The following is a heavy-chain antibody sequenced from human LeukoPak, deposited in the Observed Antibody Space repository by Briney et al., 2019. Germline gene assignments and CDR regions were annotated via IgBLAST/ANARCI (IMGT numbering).Heavy chain of an antibody. CDR3: ARVAGSGPHTGAFDM. CDR1: GDSISSGDYY. D-gene: IGHD3-10*01. V-gene: IGHV4-30-4*01. J-gene: IGHJ3*02. CDR2: IYNSGRA. Sequence: PSQTLSLTCTVSGDSISSGDYYWTWIRQPPGKGLEWIGYIYNSGRAYYNPSLKSRVTISVDTSRNQFSLNLSSVTAADTAVYYCARVAGSGPHTGAFDMWGQGTMVTVSS.